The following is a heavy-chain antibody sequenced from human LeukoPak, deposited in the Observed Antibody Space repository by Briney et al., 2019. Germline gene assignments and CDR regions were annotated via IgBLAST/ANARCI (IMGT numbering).Heavy chain of an antibody. D-gene: IGHD3-9*01. CDR1: GTAFSGYS. J-gene: IGHJ4*02. V-gene: IGHV4-34*01. CDR3: ARIESYHILYRPY. CDR2: ITDSGGT. Sequence: SETLSLTCAVYGTAFSGYSWSWIRQSPGKGLEWIGEITDSGGTNYNPSFKSRLTISADTSKNQFSLKLASVTAADTAVYYCARIESYHILYRPYWGQGTLVTVSS.